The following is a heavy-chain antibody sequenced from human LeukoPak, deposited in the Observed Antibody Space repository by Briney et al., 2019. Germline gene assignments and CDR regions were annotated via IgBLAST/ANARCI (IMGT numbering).Heavy chain of an antibody. CDR3: ARMIAAAGTGWFDP. V-gene: IGHV3-33*01. J-gene: IGHJ5*02. D-gene: IGHD6-13*01. Sequence: GGSLRLSCAASGFTFSSYGMHWVRQAPGKGLEWVAVIWYDGSNKYYADSVKGRFTISRDNSKNTLYLQMNSLRAEDTAVYYCARMIAAAGTGWFDPWGQGTLVTVSS. CDR2: IWYDGSNK. CDR1: GFTFSSYG.